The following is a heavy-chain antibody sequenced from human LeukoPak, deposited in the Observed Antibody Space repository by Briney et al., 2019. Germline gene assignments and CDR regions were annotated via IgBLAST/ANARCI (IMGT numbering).Heavy chain of an antibody. Sequence: PAETLSLTCAVYGETFSGYYWSWIRQPPGKGLEWIWEINHSGSTNYNPSLKSRVSISVDTSKNQFSLQLSSVTAADTAVYYCARLGKTSESYCGGDCSQDYWGQGTLVTVSS. J-gene: IGHJ4*02. CDR1: GETFSGYY. CDR3: ARLGKTSESYCGGDCSQDY. V-gene: IGHV4-34*01. CDR2: INHSGST. D-gene: IGHD2-21*02.